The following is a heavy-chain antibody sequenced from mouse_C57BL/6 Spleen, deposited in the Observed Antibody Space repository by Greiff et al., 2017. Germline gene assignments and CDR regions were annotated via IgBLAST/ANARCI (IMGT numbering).Heavy chain of an antibody. Sequence: VQLQQPGAELVMPGASVKLSCKASGYTFTSYWMHWVKQRPGQGLEWIGEIDPSDSYTNYNQKFKGNSTLTVDKSSSTAYMQLSSLTSEDSAVYYCARPVVAPNWYFDVWGTGTTVTVSS. CDR2: IDPSDSYT. CDR1: GYTFTSYW. CDR3: ARPVVAPNWYFDV. J-gene: IGHJ1*03. V-gene: IGHV1-69*01. D-gene: IGHD1-1*01.